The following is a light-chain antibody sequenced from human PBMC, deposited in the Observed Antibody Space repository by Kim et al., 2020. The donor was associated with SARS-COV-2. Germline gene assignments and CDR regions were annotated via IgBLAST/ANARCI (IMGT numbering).Light chain of an antibody. V-gene: IGLV3-25*01. Sequence: PGQTARITCSGDSLPKQYSYWYQQKTGQAPVLLIYKDTVRPSGIPERFSGSSVGTTVTLTISGVEAEDEAYYHCQSEDSSGTYVLFGGGTKVTVL. J-gene: IGLJ2*01. CDR1: SLPKQY. CDR2: KDT. CDR3: QSEDSSGTYVL.